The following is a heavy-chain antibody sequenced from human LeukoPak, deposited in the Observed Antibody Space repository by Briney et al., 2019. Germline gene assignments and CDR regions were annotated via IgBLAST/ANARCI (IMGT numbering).Heavy chain of an antibody. Sequence: GGSLRLSCAVSGFTFSGSAMHWVRQASGKGLEWIGRIRGKANSYATAYAASLKGRFTISRDDSQNTAYLQMNSLKTEDTAVYYSTTVAGDYYYYGMDVWGQGTTVTVSS. CDR1: GFTFSGSA. CDR3: TTVAGDYYYYGMDV. D-gene: IGHD6-19*01. V-gene: IGHV3-73*01. J-gene: IGHJ6*02. CDR2: IRGKANSYAT.